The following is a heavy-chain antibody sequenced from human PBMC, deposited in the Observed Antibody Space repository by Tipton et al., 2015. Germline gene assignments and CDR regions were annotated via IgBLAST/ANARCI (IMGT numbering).Heavy chain of an antibody. CDR3: ARDLTLDY. J-gene: IGHJ4*02. CDR2: ISAFTHHS. Sequence: QSGAEVKKPGASVKVSCKATGYTFVNYGITWVRQAPGKGLEWMAWISAFTHHSNYAQNLQGRVTVTTNTSTSTVYMELRGLTSDDTAVYYCARDLTLDYWGQGTLLTVSS. CDR1: GYTFVNYG. D-gene: IGHD2/OR15-2a*01. V-gene: IGHV1-18*01.